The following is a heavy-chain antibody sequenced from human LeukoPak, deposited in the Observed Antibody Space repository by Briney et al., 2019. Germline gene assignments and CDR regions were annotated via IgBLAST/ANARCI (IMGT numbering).Heavy chain of an antibody. D-gene: IGHD6-19*01. V-gene: IGHV3-21*01. CDR3: ARGTSAAVAGTAIY. CDR2: ISSSSSYI. Sequence: GGSLRLSCAASGFTFSSYSMNWVRQAPGKGLEWVSSISSSSSYIYYADSVKGPFTISRDNAKNSLYLQMNSLRAEATAVYYCARGTSAAVAGTAIYWGQGTLVTVSS. J-gene: IGHJ4*02. CDR1: GFTFSSYS.